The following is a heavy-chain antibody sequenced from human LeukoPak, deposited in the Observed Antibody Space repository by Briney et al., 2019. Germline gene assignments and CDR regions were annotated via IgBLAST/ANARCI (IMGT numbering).Heavy chain of an antibody. Sequence: SQTLSLTCTVSAGSISSGDYYWSWIRQPPGKGLEKIGHIYYSGTTYYNSSLKSRVTISVDTSNNQFSLRLSSVTAADTAVYYCATGGGDYFLNPWGQGTLVTVSS. J-gene: IGHJ5*02. CDR1: AGSISSGDYY. CDR2: IYYSGTT. V-gene: IGHV4-30-4*08. CDR3: ATGGGDYFLNP. D-gene: IGHD2/OR15-2a*01.